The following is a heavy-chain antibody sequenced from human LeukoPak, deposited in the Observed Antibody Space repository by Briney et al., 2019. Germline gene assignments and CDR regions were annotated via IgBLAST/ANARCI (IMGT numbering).Heavy chain of an antibody. CDR3: ARSGMVYANYYMDV. Sequence: ASVKVSCKASGYTFTSYDINWVRQATGQGLEWMGWKNPNSGNTGYAQKFQGRVTITRNTSISTAYMELSSLRSEDTAVYYCARSGMVYANYYMDVWGKGTTVTVSS. CDR2: KNPNSGNT. D-gene: IGHD2-8*01. J-gene: IGHJ6*03. CDR1: GYTFTSYD. V-gene: IGHV1-8*03.